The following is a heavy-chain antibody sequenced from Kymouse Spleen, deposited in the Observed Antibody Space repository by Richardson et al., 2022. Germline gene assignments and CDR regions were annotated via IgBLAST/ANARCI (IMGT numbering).Heavy chain of an antibody. V-gene: IGHV3-21*03. D-gene: IGHD6-13*01. CDR2: ISSSSSYI. Sequence: EVQLVESGGGLVKPGGSLRLSCAASGFTFSSYSMNWVRQAPGKGLEWVSSISSSSSYIYYADSVKGRFTISRDNAKNSLYLQMNSLRAEDTAVYYCARDDSSSWSPYYYYYGMDVWGQGTTVTVSS. CDR1: GFTFSSYS. J-gene: IGHJ6*02. CDR3: ARDDSSSWSPYYYYYGMDV.